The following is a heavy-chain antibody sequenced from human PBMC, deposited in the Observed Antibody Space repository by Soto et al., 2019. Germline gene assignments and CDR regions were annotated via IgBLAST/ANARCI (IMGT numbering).Heavy chain of an antibody. CDR3: AIVVSFLLSPFDP. CDR2: INPASGDT. V-gene: IGHV1-2*02. J-gene: IGHJ5*02. CDR1: GDTFTDYY. D-gene: IGHD3-3*01. Sequence: QVQLVQSWAEVKKPGASVKVSCTASGDTFTDYYMYWVRQAPGLGYEWMGWINPASGDTNYPQKFPGRVTMTRDTTIKRAKQEFSRLSSDDTAVYYCAIVVSFLLSPFDPLGQGTLVTVS.